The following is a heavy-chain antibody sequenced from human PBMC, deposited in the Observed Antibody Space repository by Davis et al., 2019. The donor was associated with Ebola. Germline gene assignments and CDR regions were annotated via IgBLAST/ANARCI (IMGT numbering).Heavy chain of an antibody. J-gene: IGHJ4*02. D-gene: IGHD3-3*01. CDR2: IYHSGST. Sequence: GSLRLSCAVSGGSISSSNWWSWVRQPPGKGLEWIGEIYHSGSTNYNPSLKSRVTISVDKSKNQFSLKLSSVTAADTAVYYCARDTGITIFGVAIDYWGQGTLVTVSS. CDR1: GGSISSSNW. CDR3: ARDTGITIFGVAIDY. V-gene: IGHV4-4*02.